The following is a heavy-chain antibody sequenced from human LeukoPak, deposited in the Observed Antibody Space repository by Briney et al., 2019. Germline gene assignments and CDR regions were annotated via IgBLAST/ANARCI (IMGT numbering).Heavy chain of an antibody. CDR3: ARDGEVTRNDQYYGVDV. CDR2: IYSGGKT. Sequence: GGSLRLSCAASGFTVSSTYMNWVRQAPGKGLEWVSVIYSGGKTYYADSVKGRFTISRDIPKNMLYLQMNSLRAEDTAVYYCARDGEVTRNDQYYGVDVWGQGTTVTVSS. V-gene: IGHV3-53*01. CDR1: GFTVSSTY. J-gene: IGHJ6*02. D-gene: IGHD3-3*01.